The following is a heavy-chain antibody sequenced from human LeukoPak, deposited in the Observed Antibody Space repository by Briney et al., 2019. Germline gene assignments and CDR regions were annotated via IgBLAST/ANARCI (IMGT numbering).Heavy chain of an antibody. CDR3: AKDMINDGWFDP. CDR2: VRSDGSDK. D-gene: IGHD3-22*01. Sequence: PGGSLRLSCGASGFTFTYYGMHWVRQAPGKGLEWVTFVRSDGSDKYYADSVKGRFTISRDNAKNTLYLQMNSLRAEDTAVYYCAKDMINDGWFDPWGQGTLVTVSS. CDR1: GFTFTYYG. J-gene: IGHJ5*02. V-gene: IGHV3-30*02.